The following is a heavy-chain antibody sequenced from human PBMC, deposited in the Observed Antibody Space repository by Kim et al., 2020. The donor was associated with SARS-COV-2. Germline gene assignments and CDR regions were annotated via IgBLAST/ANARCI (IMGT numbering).Heavy chain of an antibody. CDR1: GFTFSSYG. V-gene: IGHV3-33*01. J-gene: IGHJ6*02. CDR3: ARDRVGAAAGIGDWYYGMDV. CDR2: IWYDGSNK. D-gene: IGHD6-13*01. Sequence: GGSLRLSCAASGFTFSSYGMHWVRQAPGKGLEWVAVIWYDGSNKYYADSVKGRFTISRDNSKNTLYLQMNSLRAEDTAVYYCARDRVGAAAGIGDWYYGMDVWGQGTTVTVSS.